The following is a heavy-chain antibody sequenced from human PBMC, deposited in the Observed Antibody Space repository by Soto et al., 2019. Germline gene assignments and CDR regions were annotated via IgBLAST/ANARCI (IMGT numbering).Heavy chain of an antibody. CDR2: IISAGGST. V-gene: IGHV3-23*01. D-gene: IGHD5-12*01. CDR3: AKSTATIPTVFAAGFDY. Sequence: GGSLRLSCVASGFTFSNYAVNWVRQAPGKGLEWVSSIISAGGSTYYTDSVKGRFTISRDSSKNTLYLQMNSLRAEDTAVYYYAKSTATIPTVFAAGFDYWGQGAKGTVSS. CDR1: GFTFSNYA. J-gene: IGHJ4*02.